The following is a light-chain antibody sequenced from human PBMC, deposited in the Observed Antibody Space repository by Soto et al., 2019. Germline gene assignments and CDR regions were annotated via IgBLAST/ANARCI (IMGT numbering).Light chain of an antibody. CDR1: QSVAGNF. V-gene: IGKV3-20*01. CDR3: QQYGNSPLT. Sequence: EIVLTQSPGTLSLSPGERATLSCTASQSVAGNFLAWYQQRPGQAPRLLISAASSRATAIPDRFSGSGSGTEFTLTISRLEPDDSAVYFCQQYGNSPLTFGPGTKFNIK. J-gene: IGKJ3*01. CDR2: AAS.